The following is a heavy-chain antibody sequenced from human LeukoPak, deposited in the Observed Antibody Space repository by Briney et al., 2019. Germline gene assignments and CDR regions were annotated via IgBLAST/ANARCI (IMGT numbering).Heavy chain of an antibody. D-gene: IGHD3-10*01. CDR1: GFTFSSYA. V-gene: IGHV3-23*01. J-gene: IGHJ4*02. Sequence: GGSLRLSCAASGFTFSSYAMSWVRQAPGKGLEWVSAISGSGGSTYYADSVKGRFTISRDNSKNTLYLQMNSLRAEDTAVYYCATGAITMVRGVIRSAFDYWGQGTLATVSS. CDR2: ISGSGGST. CDR3: ATGAITMVRGVIRSAFDY.